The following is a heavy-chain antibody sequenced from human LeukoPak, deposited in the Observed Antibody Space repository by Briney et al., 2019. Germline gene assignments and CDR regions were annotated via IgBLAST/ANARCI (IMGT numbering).Heavy chain of an antibody. CDR1: GFTFSSYS. Sequence: PGGSLRLSCAASGFTFSSYSMTWVRQAPGKGLEWVSSISSSSSYIYYADSVKGRFTISRDNAKNSLYLQMNSLRAEDTAVYYCARDGATISEYSSSSGAFDIWGQGTMVTVSS. V-gene: IGHV3-21*01. CDR2: ISSSSSYI. CDR3: ARDGATISEYSSSSGAFDI. D-gene: IGHD6-6*01. J-gene: IGHJ3*02.